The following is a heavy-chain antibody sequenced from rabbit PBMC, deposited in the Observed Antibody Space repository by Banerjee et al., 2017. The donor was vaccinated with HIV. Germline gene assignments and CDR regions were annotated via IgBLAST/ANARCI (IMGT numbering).Heavy chain of an antibody. V-gene: IGHV1S47*01. CDR2: IDPVFSST. CDR3: ARGTYGRDFDL. CDR1: GFDFSSYG. J-gene: IGHJ4*01. D-gene: IGHD6-1*01. Sequence: QEQLVESGGGLVQSGGSLKFSCVASGFDFSSYGVGWVRQAPGKGLEWIGYIDPVFSSTCYARWVNARFTFSSHNAQNTLYLQRNSLTAADTATYFCARGTYGRDFDLWGPGLVTVS.